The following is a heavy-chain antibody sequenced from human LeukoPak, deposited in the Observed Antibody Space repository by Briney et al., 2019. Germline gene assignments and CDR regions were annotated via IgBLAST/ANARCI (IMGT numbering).Heavy chain of an antibody. J-gene: IGHJ6*04. CDR1: GFTFSSYA. Sequence: GGSLRLSCAASGFTFSSYAMSWVRQAPGKGLEWVSAISASGGSTYYADSVKGRFTISRDNAKNSLYLQMNSLRAEDTAVYYCAELGITMIGGVWGKGTTVTISS. V-gene: IGHV3-23*01. D-gene: IGHD3-10*02. CDR3: AELGITMIGGV. CDR2: ISASGGST.